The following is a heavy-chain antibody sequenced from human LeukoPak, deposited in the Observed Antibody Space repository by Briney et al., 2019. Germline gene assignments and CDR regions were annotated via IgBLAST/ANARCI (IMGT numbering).Heavy chain of an antibody. Sequence: SETLSLTCTVSGGSISSSSYTWGWIRQPPGKGLEWIGSIYYSGSTYYSPSLKSRVTISLDTSKNQFSLKLSSVTAADTAVYYCARDRSWGSGYYYYYVDVWGKGTTVTVSS. D-gene: IGHD7-27*01. J-gene: IGHJ6*03. V-gene: IGHV4-39*07. CDR3: ARDRSWGSGYYYYYVDV. CDR1: GGSISSSSYT. CDR2: IYYSGST.